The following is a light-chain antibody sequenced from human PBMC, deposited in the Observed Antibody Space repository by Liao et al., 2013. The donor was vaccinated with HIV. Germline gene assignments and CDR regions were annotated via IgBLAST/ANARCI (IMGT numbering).Light chain of an antibody. CDR3: QSWGIGPPYVI. J-gene: IGLJ2*01. CDR1: NIGSKT. Sequence: SYVLTQPPSVSVAPGKTARITCGGSNIGSKTVHWYQQKPGQAPVLVIYYDNDRPSGIPERFSGSNSGNTATLTIGGTQTMDEADYYCQSWGIGPPYVIFGGGTKLTVL. V-gene: IGLV3-21*01. CDR2: YDN.